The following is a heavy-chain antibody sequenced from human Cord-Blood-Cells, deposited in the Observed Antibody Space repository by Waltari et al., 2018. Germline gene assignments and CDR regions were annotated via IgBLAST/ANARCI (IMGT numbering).Heavy chain of an antibody. V-gene: IGHV4-39*01. CDR1: GGSISSSSYY. CDR3: AEAKGYSYGYWYFDL. Sequence: QLQLQESGPGLVKPSETLSLTCTVSGGSISSSSYYWGWIRTPPGKGLEWIGSIYYSGSTYYNPSLKSRVTISVDTSKNQFSLKLSSVTAADTAVYYCAEAKGYSYGYWYFDLWGRGTLVTVSS. J-gene: IGHJ2*01. CDR2: IYYSGST. D-gene: IGHD5-18*01.